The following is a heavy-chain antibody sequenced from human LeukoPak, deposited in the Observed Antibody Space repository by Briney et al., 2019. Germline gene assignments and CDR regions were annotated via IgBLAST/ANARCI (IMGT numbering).Heavy chain of an antibody. D-gene: IGHD1-1*01. CDR3: ARDLYAGTKTCFDY. CDR2: ISSSSSYI. Sequence: GGSLRLSCAASGFTLSSYSMNWVRQAPGKGLEWVSSISSSSSYIYYADSVKGRFTISRDNAKNSLYLQMNSLRAEDTAVYYCARDLYAGTKTCFDYWGQGTLVTVSS. J-gene: IGHJ4*02. V-gene: IGHV3-21*01. CDR1: GFTLSSYS.